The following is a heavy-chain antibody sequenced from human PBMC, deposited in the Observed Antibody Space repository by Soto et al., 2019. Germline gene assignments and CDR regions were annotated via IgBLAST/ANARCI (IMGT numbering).Heavy chain of an antibody. CDR1: GFTFNSYW. Sequence: EVQLVESGGDLVQPGESLRLSCAASGFTFNSYWMTWVRQAPGKGLEWVATIKEDGSEKYYGDSVKGRFTISRDNAKNSVLLQMNSLRAEDTAVYYCTRARIDSWGQGILVTVSS. CDR3: TRARIDS. J-gene: IGHJ4*02. V-gene: IGHV3-7*03. CDR2: IKEDGSEK.